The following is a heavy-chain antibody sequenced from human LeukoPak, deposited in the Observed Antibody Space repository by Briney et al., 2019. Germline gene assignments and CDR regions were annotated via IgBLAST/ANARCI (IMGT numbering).Heavy chain of an antibody. CDR3: ARGAYINSGLFDY. J-gene: IGHJ4*02. V-gene: IGHV4-59*01. D-gene: IGHD4-11*01. Sequence: PETPSLTCTVSGGSISGYSWSWIRQPPRKGLEWIGHIYNSGSTDDNPSLKSRVTISVDTSKNQFSLKLSSVTAADTAVYYCARGAYINSGLFDYWGQGTLVTVSS. CDR1: GGSISGYS. CDR2: IYNSGST.